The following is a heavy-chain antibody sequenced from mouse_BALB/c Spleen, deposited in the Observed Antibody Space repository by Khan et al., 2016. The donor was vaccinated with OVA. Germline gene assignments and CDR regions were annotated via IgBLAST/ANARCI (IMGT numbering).Heavy chain of an antibody. V-gene: IGHV1S29*02. CDR3: ARAGYGSFAY. CDR2: IFPNNGGA. D-gene: IGHD1-2*01. CDR1: GYTFADYN. J-gene: IGHJ3*01. Sequence: EVQLQESGPELVKPGASVKISCKASGYTFADYNMDWVKQSLGKSLEWIGYIFPNNGGAGYNQKFKTKATLTVDISSNTAYMELRSLTSEDSAVXFCARAGYGSFAYWGQGTLVTVSA.